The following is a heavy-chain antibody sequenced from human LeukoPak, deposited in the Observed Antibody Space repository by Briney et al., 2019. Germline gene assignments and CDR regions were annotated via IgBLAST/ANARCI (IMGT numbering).Heavy chain of an antibody. CDR1: GFTVSSNY. V-gene: IGHV3-53*01. J-gene: IGHJ4*02. Sequence: PGGSLRLSCSASGFTVSSNYMSWVRQAPGKGLEWGSVMYSGGRTYYADSVKGRFTVSRDNSKNTLFLQMHSLRAEDTAVYHCAKASIKSYYYDSSGRKDYFDYWGQGTLVTVSS. CDR3: AKASIKSYYYDSSGRKDYFDY. D-gene: IGHD3-22*01. CDR2: MYSGGRT.